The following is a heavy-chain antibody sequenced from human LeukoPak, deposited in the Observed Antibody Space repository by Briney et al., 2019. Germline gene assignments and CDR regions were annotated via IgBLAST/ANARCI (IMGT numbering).Heavy chain of an antibody. V-gene: IGHV3-48*03. D-gene: IGHD2-15*01. J-gene: IGHJ4*02. CDR3: AREPECSGGRCSERGLDY. CDR1: GFTLSDYE. CDR2: ISSSGRST. Sequence: GGSLRLSCAASGFTLSDYEMNWIRQAPGKGLEWVAYISSSGRSTYYADSVKGRFTISRDNTKNSLYLQMDSLRAEDTAVYYCAREPECSGGRCSERGLDYWGQGTLVTVSS.